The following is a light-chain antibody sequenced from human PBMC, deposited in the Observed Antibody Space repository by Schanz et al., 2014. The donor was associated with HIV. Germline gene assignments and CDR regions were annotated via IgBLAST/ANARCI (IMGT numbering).Light chain of an antibody. CDR3: QQYGSSPL. CDR1: RSVNSN. Sequence: EMVMTQSPATLSASPGERVTLSCRASRSVNSNLAWYQQKPGQAPRLLIYGASNRATGIPDRFSGSGSGTDFTLTISRLEPEDFAVYYCQQYGSSPLFGPGTKVDIK. J-gene: IGKJ3*01. CDR2: GAS. V-gene: IGKV3-20*01.